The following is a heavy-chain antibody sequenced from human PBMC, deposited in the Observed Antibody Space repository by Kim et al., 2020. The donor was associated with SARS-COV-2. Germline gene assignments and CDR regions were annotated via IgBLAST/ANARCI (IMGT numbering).Heavy chain of an antibody. CDR2: IYYSGST. CDR1: GGSISSYY. CDR3: ARARYSSSWYYFDY. J-gene: IGHJ4*02. D-gene: IGHD6-13*01. Sequence: SETLSLTCTVSGGSISSYYWSWIRQPPGKGLEWIGYIYYSGSTNYNPSLKSRVTISVDTSKNQFSLKLSSVTAADTAVYYCARARYSSSWYYFDYWGQGTLVTVSS. V-gene: IGHV4-59*13.